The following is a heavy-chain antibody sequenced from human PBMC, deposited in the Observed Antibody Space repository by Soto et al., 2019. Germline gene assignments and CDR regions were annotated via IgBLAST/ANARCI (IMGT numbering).Heavy chain of an antibody. V-gene: IGHV3-30*18. J-gene: IGHJ4*02. Sequence: QVQLVESGGGVVQPGRSLRLSCVASGFTFSSYGVHWVRQASGKGLEWVAVISYDGSNKYYADSVKGRFTISRDNSKNTLYLQRNSLRAEDTALYYCAKDNSGSYWGGWGYWGQGTLVTVSS. CDR1: GFTFSSYG. CDR2: ISYDGSNK. CDR3: AKDNSGSYWGGWGY. D-gene: IGHD1-26*01.